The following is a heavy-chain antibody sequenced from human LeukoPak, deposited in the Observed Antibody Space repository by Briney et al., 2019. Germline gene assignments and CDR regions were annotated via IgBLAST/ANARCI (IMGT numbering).Heavy chain of an antibody. D-gene: IGHD3-10*01. CDR2: ISSSSSYI. Sequence: GGSLRLSCAASGFTFSSHGMNWVRQAPGKGLEWVSSISSSSSYIYYADSVKGRFTISRDNAKNSLYLQMNRLRAEDTAVYYCARARVRRWFGESRFDYWGQGTLVTVSS. CDR1: GFTFSSHG. J-gene: IGHJ4*02. V-gene: IGHV3-21*01. CDR3: ARARVRRWFGESRFDY.